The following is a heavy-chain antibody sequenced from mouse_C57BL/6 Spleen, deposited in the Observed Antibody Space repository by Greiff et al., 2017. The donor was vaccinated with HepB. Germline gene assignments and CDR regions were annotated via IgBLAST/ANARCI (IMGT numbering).Heavy chain of an antibody. CDR3: ARGLLRYLDY. V-gene: IGHV5-9*04. CDR2: ISGGGGNT. Sequence: EVQLVESGGGLVKPGGSLKLSCAASGFTFSSYTMSWVRQTPEKRLEWVATISGGGGNTYYPDSVKGRFTISRDNAKNTLYLQMSSLRSEDTAVYYCARGLLRYLDYWGQGTTLTVSS. J-gene: IGHJ2*01. D-gene: IGHD1-1*01. CDR1: GFTFSSYT.